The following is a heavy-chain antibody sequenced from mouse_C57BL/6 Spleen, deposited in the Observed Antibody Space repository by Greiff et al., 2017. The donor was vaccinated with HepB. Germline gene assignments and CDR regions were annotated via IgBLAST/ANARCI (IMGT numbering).Heavy chain of an antibody. CDR2: INYDGSST. J-gene: IGHJ2*01. CDR3: ARGWDYYGSSYFDY. CDR1: GFTFSDYY. Sequence: EVKLVESEGGLVQPGSSMKLSCTASGFTFSDYYMAWVRQVPEKGLEWVANINYDGSSTYYLDSLKSRFIISRDNAKNILYLQMSSLKSEDTATYYCARGWDYYGSSYFDYWGQGTTLTVSS. D-gene: IGHD1-1*01. V-gene: IGHV5-16*01.